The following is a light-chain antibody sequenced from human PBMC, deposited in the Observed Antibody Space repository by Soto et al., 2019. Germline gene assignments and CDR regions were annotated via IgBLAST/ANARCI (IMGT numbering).Light chain of an antibody. CDR2: DAS. CDR1: QSVSSSS. Sequence: LVLTQSPGTLSLSPGERATLSCRASQSVSSSSLAWYQLKPGQAPRLLIYDASTTATGLPNRFSGSGSGTDFTLTISRLEPEDFAVYYCQQYDILPWTFGQGTTVEIK. V-gene: IGKV3-20*01. CDR3: QQYDILPWT. J-gene: IGKJ1*01.